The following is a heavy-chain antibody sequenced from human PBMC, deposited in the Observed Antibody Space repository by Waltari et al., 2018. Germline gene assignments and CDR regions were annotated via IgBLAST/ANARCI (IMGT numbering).Heavy chain of an antibody. J-gene: IGHJ4*02. CDR3: ARGDRSYYDFWSGYYAAYYFDY. V-gene: IGHV3-48*01. Sequence: EVQLVESGGGLVQPGGSLRLSCAASGFTFSSYSMNWVRQAPGKGLELVSYISSSSSTIYYADSVKGRFTISRDNAKNSLYLQMNSLRAEDTAVYYCARGDRSYYDFWSGYYAAYYFDYWGQGTLVTVSS. CDR2: ISSSSSTI. D-gene: IGHD3-3*01. CDR1: GFTFSSYS.